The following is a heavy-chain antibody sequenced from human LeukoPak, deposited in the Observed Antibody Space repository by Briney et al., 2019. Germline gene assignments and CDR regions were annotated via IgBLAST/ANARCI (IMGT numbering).Heavy chain of an antibody. CDR3: ASRLQSGYYPN. J-gene: IGHJ4*02. D-gene: IGHD3-22*01. V-gene: IGHV4-31*03. Sequence: SQTLSLTCTVSGGSISSGGYYWSWIRRHPGKGLEWIGYIYYSGSTYYDPSLKSRVTISVDTSKNQFSLKLSSVTAADTAVYYCASRLQSGYYPNWGQGTLVTVSS. CDR2: IYYSGST. CDR1: GGSISSGGYY.